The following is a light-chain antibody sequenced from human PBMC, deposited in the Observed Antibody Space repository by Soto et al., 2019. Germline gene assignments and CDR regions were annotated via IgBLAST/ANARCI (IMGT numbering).Light chain of an antibody. CDR2: DAF. CDR1: QTISNW. J-gene: IGKJ1*01. V-gene: IGKV1-5*01. Sequence: DIQMTQSPSTLSASVGDRVTITCRASQTISNWLAWYQQKSGKAPKLLIYDAFSLQSGVPSRFSGSGSGTEFTLTSSSLQPDDFATYYCQQYNNYWTFGQGTKVEIK. CDR3: QQYNNYWT.